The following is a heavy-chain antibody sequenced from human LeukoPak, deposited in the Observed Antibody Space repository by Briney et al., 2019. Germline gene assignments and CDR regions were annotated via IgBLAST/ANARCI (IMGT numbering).Heavy chain of an antibody. CDR1: GYTFTNYA. CDR3: AKVHCISTNCNHIWTYFDY. V-gene: IGHV1-18*01. Sequence: GASVKVSCKASGYTFTNYAMNWVRQAPGQGLEWMGWITVNNGYTKYAQELQGRVTMTTDTSTSTAYMELRSLRSDDTAVYYCAKVHCISTNCNHIWTYFDYWGQGTLVTVSS. D-gene: IGHD2-2*01. CDR2: ITVNNGYT. J-gene: IGHJ4*02.